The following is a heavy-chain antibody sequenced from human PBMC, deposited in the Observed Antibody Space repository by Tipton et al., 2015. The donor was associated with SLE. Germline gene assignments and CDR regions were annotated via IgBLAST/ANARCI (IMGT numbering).Heavy chain of an antibody. V-gene: IGHV1-8*01. CDR2: MNPNSGDT. CDR1: RYTFTNYD. CDR3: ATEGDEEAFDF. Sequence: QLVQSGAEVKKPGASVKVSCKASRYTFTNYDINWVRQATGQGLEWMGWMNPNSGDTGYAQKFQGRVTMSTNTSISTTYMELSSLKSEDTAVYYCATEGDEEAFDFWGQGTKVTVSS. J-gene: IGHJ3*01.